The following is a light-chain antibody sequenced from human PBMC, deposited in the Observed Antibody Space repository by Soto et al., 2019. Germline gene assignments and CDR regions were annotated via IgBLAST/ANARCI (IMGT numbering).Light chain of an antibody. Sequence: EIVLTPSPRTLSLSPGERATLSCRSNQSVSNNYLAVYQQKPGQAPKLLNYGAPNRATGIPDRFSGSGSGTDFTLTISRLEPEDFAVYYCQQYGSSGTFGQGTKVDIK. J-gene: IGKJ1*01. CDR2: GAP. CDR1: QSVSNNY. CDR3: QQYGSSGT. V-gene: IGKV3-20*01.